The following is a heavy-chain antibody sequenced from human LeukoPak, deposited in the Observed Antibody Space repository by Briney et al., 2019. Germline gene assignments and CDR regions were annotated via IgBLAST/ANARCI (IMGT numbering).Heavy chain of an antibody. D-gene: IGHD6-19*01. Sequence: PSETLSLTCTVSGGSISSYYWSWIRQPPGKGLEWIGYIYYSGSTNYNPSLKSRVTISVDTSKNQFSLKLSSVTAADTAVYYCARGRIAVAGGWFDPWGQGILVTVSS. CDR3: ARGRIAVAGGWFDP. J-gene: IGHJ5*02. CDR1: GGSISSYY. V-gene: IGHV4-59*01. CDR2: IYYSGST.